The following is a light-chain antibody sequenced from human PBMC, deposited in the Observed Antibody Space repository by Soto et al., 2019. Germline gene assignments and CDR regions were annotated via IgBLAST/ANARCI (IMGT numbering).Light chain of an antibody. CDR1: QSVSSTY. CDR2: GAS. V-gene: IGKV3-20*01. J-gene: IGKJ5*01. CDR3: QQYGSTPKIA. Sequence: PGERVPLPITASQSVSSTYLTWYQQKPTQAPRLLCYGASSTATGIPDRFFGGSSGADFILTISRLEPADFAVYDCQQYGSTPKIAFGQGTRLDIK.